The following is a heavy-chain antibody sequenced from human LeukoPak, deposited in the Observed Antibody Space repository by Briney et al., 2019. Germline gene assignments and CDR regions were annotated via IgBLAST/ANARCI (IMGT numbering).Heavy chain of an antibody. D-gene: IGHD1-26*01. Sequence: GASVKVSCKASGYTFTGYYMHWVRQAPGRGLEWMGWINPNSGGTNYAQKFQGRVTMTRDTSISTAYMELSRLRSDDTAVYYCARDEDGSNWFDPWGQGTLVTVSS. CDR1: GYTFTGYY. J-gene: IGHJ5*02. V-gene: IGHV1-2*02. CDR2: INPNSGGT. CDR3: ARDEDGSNWFDP.